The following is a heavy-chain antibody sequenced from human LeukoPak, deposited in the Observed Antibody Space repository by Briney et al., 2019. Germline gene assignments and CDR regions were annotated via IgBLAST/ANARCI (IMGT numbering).Heavy chain of an antibody. CDR2: IGGSGGMT. D-gene: IGHD6-19*01. CDR3: AKWGGDSGAEQWLVLDY. J-gene: IGHJ4*02. CDR1: GFTFSNYA. V-gene: IGHV3-23*01. Sequence: SGGSLRLSCAASGFTFSNYAMGWVRQAPGKGLEWVSGIGGSGGMTYYANSVKGRFTTSRDNSKNTVYLEMNSLRVEDTAIYYCAKWGGDSGAEQWLVLDYWGQGTLVTVSS.